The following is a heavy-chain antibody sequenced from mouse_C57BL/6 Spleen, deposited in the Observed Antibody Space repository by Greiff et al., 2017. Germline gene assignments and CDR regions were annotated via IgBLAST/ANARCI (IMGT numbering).Heavy chain of an antibody. Sequence: QVQLKESGAELVKPGASVKISCKASGYAFSSYWMNWVKQRPGKGLEWIGQIYPGDGDTNYNGKFKGKATLTADKSSSTAYMQLSSLTSEDSAVYFCARTYYSNYGCAYWGQGTLVTVSA. CDR3: ARTYYSNYGCAY. V-gene: IGHV1-80*01. D-gene: IGHD2-5*01. CDR2: IYPGDGDT. J-gene: IGHJ3*01. CDR1: GYAFSSYW.